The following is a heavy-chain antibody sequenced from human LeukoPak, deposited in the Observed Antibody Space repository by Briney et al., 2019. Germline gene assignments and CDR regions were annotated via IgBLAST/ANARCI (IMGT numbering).Heavy chain of an antibody. D-gene: IGHD2-2*01. CDR2: INPSGGST. CDR1: GYTFTSYY. CDR3: ARDWSGHCSSTSCYLRKNYYYYYGMDV. J-gene: IGHJ6*02. V-gene: IGHV1-46*01. Sequence: ASVKVSCKASGYTFTSYYMHWVRRAPGQGLEWMGIINPSGGSTSYAQKFQGRVTMTRDTSTSTVYMELSSLRSEDTAVYYCARDWSGHCSSTSCYLRKNYYYYYGMDVWGQGTTVTVSS.